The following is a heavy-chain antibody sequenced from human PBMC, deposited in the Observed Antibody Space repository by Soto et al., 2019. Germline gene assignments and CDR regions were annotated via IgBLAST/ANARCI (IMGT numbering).Heavy chain of an antibody. J-gene: IGHJ6*02. V-gene: IGHV4-4*02. CDR1: GGSITITNW. CDR3: ATRTYYGDRCMDV. Sequence: QVHLQESGPGLVKPSGTLSLTCAVSGGSITITNWWNWVRQPPGKGLEWIGEIFHSGGTNYNPSLNSRVTMSVDKSTNQFSLNLSSVTAADTAMYYCATRTYYGDRCMDVWGQGTTVTVSS. D-gene: IGHD4-17*01. CDR2: IFHSGGT.